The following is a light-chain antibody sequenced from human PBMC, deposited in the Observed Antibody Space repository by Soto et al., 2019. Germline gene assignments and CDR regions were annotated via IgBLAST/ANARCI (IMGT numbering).Light chain of an antibody. V-gene: IGKV3-20*01. CDR3: QQYGSSPT. Sequence: EIVLTQSPGTLSLSPGERATLSCRASQSVSSSYLAWYQQKPGQAPRLLIYGASGRATGIPDRFSGSGSGTDFTLTISRLEPEDFAVYYCQQYGSSPTLGQGTKLEIK. J-gene: IGKJ2*01. CDR1: QSVSSSY. CDR2: GAS.